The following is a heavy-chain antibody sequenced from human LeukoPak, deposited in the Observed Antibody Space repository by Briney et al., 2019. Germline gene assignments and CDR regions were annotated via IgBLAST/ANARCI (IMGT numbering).Heavy chain of an antibody. J-gene: IGHJ6*03. V-gene: IGHV1-46*01. CDR1: GYTFTSYS. CDR3: ARLARYSWSPISPLYYYYYTDV. D-gene: IGHD1-26*01. Sequence: ASVKVSCKASGYTFTSYSMNWVRQAPGQGPEWMGIINPSDASTTYAQKFQGRVTMTRDMSTSTVYMELSSLRSEDTAVYYCARLARYSWSPISPLYYYYYTDVWGKGTTVTVSS. CDR2: INPSDAST.